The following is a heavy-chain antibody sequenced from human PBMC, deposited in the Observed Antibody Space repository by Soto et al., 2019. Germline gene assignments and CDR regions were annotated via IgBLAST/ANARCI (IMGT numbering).Heavy chain of an antibody. CDR3: AKDNCISTSCYRLYNWFDP. CDR1: GFTVSSNY. V-gene: IGHV3-66*01. CDR2: IYSGGST. J-gene: IGHJ5*02. Sequence: PGGSLRLSCAASGFTVSSNYMSWVRQAPGKGLEWVSVIYSGGSTYYADSVKGRFTISRDNSKNTLYLQMNSLRAEDTAVYYCAKDNCISTSCYRLYNWFDPWGQGTLVTVSS. D-gene: IGHD2-2*01.